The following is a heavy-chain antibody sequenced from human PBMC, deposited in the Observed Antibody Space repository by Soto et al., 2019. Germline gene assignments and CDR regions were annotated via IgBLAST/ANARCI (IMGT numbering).Heavy chain of an antibody. V-gene: IGHV6-1*01. CDR3: ARGQWVDFDY. CDR2: TYYRSKWYN. J-gene: IGHJ4*02. Sequence: PSQTLSLTCXISGDSVSSNSAAWNWIRQSPSRGLEWLGRTYYRSKWYNEYALSVKSRITINPDTSKNQFSLQLRSLTPEDTAVYYCARGQWVDFDYWGQGTLVTVSS. CDR1: GDSVSSNSAA. D-gene: IGHD6-19*01.